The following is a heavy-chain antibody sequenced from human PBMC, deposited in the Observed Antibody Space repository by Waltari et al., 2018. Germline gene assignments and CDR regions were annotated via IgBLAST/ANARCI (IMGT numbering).Heavy chain of an antibody. Sequence: QVQLVESGGGVVQPGRSLRLSCAASGFTFSSYGMHWVRQAPGKGLEWVAVIWYDGSNKYYADSVKGRFTISRDNSKNTLYLQRNSLRAEDTAMYYCAKDPLYSSSPSRWFDPWGQGTLVTVSS. V-gene: IGHV3-30*18. CDR1: GFTFSSYG. D-gene: IGHD6-6*01. CDR3: AKDPLYSSSPSRWFDP. J-gene: IGHJ5*02. CDR2: IWYDGSNK.